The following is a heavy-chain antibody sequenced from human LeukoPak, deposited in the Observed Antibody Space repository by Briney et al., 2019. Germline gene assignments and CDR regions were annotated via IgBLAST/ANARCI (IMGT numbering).Heavy chain of an antibody. CDR1: GYTFTSYD. V-gene: IGHV1-8*03. CDR2: MNPNSGNT. D-gene: IGHD3-22*01. CDR3: ARYSSGHHGYYYYMDV. Sequence: GASVKVSCKASGYTFTSYDINWVRQATGQGLEWMGWMNPNSGNTGYAQKFQGRVTITRNTSISTAYMELSSLRSKDTAVYYCARYSSGHHGYYYYMDVWGKGTTVTVSS. J-gene: IGHJ6*03.